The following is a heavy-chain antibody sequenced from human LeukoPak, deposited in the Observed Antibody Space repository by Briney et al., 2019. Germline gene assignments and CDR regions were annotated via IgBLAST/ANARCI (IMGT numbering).Heavy chain of an antibody. CDR3: ATYINWVAGDV. Sequence: GGSLRLSCAASGFTFSESWMSWVRQVPGQGLEWVAHINHEGGGIQYVDSVKGRFTISRDNAKGSVYLQMNSLRAEDTAIYRCATYINWVAGDVWGQGTTVIVSS. V-gene: IGHV3-7*01. D-gene: IGHD1-1*01. J-gene: IGHJ6*02. CDR2: INHEGGGI. CDR1: GFTFSESW.